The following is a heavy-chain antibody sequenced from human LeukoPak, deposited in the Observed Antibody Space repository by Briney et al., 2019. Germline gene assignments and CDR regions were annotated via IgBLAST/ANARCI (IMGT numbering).Heavy chain of an antibody. J-gene: IGHJ5*02. CDR1: GYAFTSYY. V-gene: IGHV1-69*04. CDR2: IIPILGIA. D-gene: IGHD3-22*01. CDR3: ARDPAGYYYDSSGYFA. Sequence: SVKVSCKASGYAFTSYYMHWVRQAPGQGLERMGRIIPILGIANYAQKFQGRVTITADKSTSTAYMELSSLRSEDTAVYYCARDPAGYYYDSSGYFAWGQGTLVTVSS.